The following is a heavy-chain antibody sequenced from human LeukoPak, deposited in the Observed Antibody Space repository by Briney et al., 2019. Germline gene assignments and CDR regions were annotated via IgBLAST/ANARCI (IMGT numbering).Heavy chain of an antibody. CDR3: ARGAPVAGHYAFDI. V-gene: IGHV4-4*07. CDR1: DGSITTYY. CDR2: IYSSGTT. J-gene: IGHJ3*02. D-gene: IGHD6-19*01. Sequence: SETLSLTCTVSDGSITTYYWNWIRQPAGKGLEFIGRIYSSGTTNYNPSLKSRVTMSVDTSKNQFSLELSSVTAADTAVYYCARGAPVAGHYAFDIWGQGTLVTVSS.